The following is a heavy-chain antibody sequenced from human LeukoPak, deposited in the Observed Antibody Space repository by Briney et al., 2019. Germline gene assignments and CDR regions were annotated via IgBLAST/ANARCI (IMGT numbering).Heavy chain of an antibody. D-gene: IGHD3-22*01. Sequence: GGSLRLSCAASGFTFSSYWMSWVRQAPGKGLEWVANIKQDGSEKYYVDSVKGRFTISRDNAKNSLYLQMNSLRAEDTAVYYCVRVVDYDSRDYWGQGTLVTVSS. V-gene: IGHV3-7*01. CDR1: GFTFSSYW. J-gene: IGHJ4*02. CDR2: IKQDGSEK. CDR3: VRVVDYDSRDY.